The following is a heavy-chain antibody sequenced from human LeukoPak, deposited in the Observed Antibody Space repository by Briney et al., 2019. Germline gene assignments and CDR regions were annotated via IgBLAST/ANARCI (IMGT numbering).Heavy chain of an antibody. CDR2: IYYSGST. D-gene: IGHD6-6*01. V-gene: IGHV4-59*11. J-gene: IGHJ6*03. CDR3: ARPRLGSSSGTYYYYMDV. Sequence: SETLSLTCTVSGGSISSHYWSWIRQPPGKGLEWIGYIYYSGSTNYNPSLKSRVTISVDTSKNQFSLKLSSVTAADTAVYYCARPRLGSSSGTYYYYMDVWGKGTTVTVSS. CDR1: GGSISSHY.